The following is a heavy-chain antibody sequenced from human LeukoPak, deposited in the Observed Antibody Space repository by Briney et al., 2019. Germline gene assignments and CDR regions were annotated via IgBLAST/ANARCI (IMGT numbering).Heavy chain of an antibody. J-gene: IGHJ4*02. D-gene: IGHD3-22*01. CDR2: IYPGDSDT. CDR1: GNSFINYW. CDR3: ARHARHYDNDKYFFDY. V-gene: IGHV5-51*01. Sequence: PGESLKISCKGSGNSFINYWIGWVRQQPGKGLEWMGIIYPGDSDTRYSPSFQGQVTISADTYTATAYLQWSSLKASDTAMYYCARHARHYDNDKYFFDYWGQGTLVTVSS.